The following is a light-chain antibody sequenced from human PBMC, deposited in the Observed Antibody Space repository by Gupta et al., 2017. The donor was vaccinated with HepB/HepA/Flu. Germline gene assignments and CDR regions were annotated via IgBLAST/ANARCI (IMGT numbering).Light chain of an antibody. CDR2: AAS. J-gene: IGKJ2*01. CDR1: QSVTSY. Sequence: EIVFTQSPATLSLSPGERATLSCRASQSVTSYLAWYQQKPGQAPRLLIYAASNTATGIPARFSVSGSGTDFTLTISSREPEDVAVYYCQQRSNWPPMYTFGQGTKLEIK. V-gene: IGKV3-11*01. CDR3: QQRSNWPPMYT.